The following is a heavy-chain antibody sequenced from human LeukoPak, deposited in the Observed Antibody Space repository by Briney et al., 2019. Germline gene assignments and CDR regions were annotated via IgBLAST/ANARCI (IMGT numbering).Heavy chain of an antibody. D-gene: IGHD6-13*01. CDR2: IRGSGDST. CDR3: AKATPIAAAGYFDF. Sequence: GGSLRLSCAASGFTFSTYAMSWVRQAPGKGLEWVSAIRGSGDSTYYANSVKGRFTISRDDSKNTLYLQMNGLRAEDTAIYYCAKATPIAAAGYFDFWGQGTLVTVSS. V-gene: IGHV3-23*01. J-gene: IGHJ4*02. CDR1: GFTFSTYA.